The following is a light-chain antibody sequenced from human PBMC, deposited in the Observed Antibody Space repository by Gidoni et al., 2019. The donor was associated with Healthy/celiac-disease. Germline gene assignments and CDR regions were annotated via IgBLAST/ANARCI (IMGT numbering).Light chain of an antibody. Sequence: EIVMTQSPATLSVSPGERATLSCRASQSVSSNLAWYQQKPGQAPRLLIYGASTRATGIPARFSGSGSGTEFTLTISSLQSEDFAVYYCQQYNNWPPRGTLXXXTKVEIK. J-gene: IGKJ1*01. CDR2: GAS. CDR1: QSVSSN. V-gene: IGKV3-15*01. CDR3: QQYNNWPPRGT.